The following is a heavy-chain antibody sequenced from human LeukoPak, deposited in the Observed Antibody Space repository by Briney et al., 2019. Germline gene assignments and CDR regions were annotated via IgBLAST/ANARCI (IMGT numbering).Heavy chain of an antibody. Sequence: GASVKVSCKASGYTFTGYYMHWVRQAPGQGLEWMGWINPNSGGTNYAQKFQGRVTMTRGTSISTAYMELSRLRSDDTAVYYCARAFYYYYGMDVWGQGTTATVSS. J-gene: IGHJ6*02. V-gene: IGHV1-2*02. CDR3: ARAFYYYYGMDV. CDR1: GYTFTGYY. CDR2: INPNSGGT.